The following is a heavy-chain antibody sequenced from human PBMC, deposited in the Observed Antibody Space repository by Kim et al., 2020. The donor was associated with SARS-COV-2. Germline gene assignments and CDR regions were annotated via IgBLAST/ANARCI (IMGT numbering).Heavy chain of an antibody. CDR2: IYYSGST. D-gene: IGHD3-22*01. J-gene: IGHJ4*02. CDR3: ARDYGGYLDY. V-gene: IGHV4-59*01. Sequence: SETLSLTCTVSGGSISSYYWSWIRQPPGKGLEWIGFIYYSGSTNYNPYLKSRVTISVDTSKNQFSLKLRSVTAADTAVYYCARDYGGYLDYWGQGTLVTVSS. CDR1: GGSISSYY.